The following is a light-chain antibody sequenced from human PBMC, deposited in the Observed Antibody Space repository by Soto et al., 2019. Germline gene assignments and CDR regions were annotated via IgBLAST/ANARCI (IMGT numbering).Light chain of an antibody. J-gene: IGKJ5*01. CDR3: QQYQTYST. Sequence: EIVLTQSPGTLSLSPGERAALSCRASHSVSSSYLAWYQQKPGQTPRLLIYATSTRATGIPARFSGSGSGTEFTLPISSLQPDDFATYFCQQYQTYSTFGQGTRLEIK. CDR1: HSVSSSY. CDR2: ATS. V-gene: IGKV3-20*01.